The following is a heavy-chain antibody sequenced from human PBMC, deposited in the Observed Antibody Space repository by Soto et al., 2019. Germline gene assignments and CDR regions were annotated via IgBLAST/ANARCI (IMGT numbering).Heavy chain of an antibody. CDR1: GGSISSSSYY. V-gene: IGHV4-39*01. J-gene: IGHJ5*02. Sequence: PSETLSLTCTVSGGSISSSSYYWGWIRQPPGKGLEWIGSIYYSGSTYYNPSLKSRVTISVDTSKNQFSLKLSSVTAADTAVYYCARHLAVAGLGLSWFDPWGQGTLVTVSS. CDR2: IYYSGST. D-gene: IGHD6-19*01. CDR3: ARHLAVAGLGLSWFDP.